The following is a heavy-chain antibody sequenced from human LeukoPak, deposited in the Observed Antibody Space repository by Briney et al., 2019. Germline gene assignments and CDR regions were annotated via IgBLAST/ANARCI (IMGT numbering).Heavy chain of an antibody. V-gene: IGHV3-30*18. CDR2: ISYDGSNK. J-gene: IGHJ4*02. Sequence: GGSLRLSCAASGFTLSSYGMHWVRQAPGKGLEWVAVISYDGSNKYYADSVKGRFTISRDNSKNTLYLQMNSLRAEDTAVYYCAKDLGDYGDYEFDYWGQGTLVTVSS. CDR1: GFTLSSYG. D-gene: IGHD4-17*01. CDR3: AKDLGDYGDYEFDY.